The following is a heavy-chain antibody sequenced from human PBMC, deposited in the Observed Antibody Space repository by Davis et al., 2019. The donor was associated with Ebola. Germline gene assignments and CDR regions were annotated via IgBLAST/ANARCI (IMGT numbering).Heavy chain of an antibody. V-gene: IGHV3-30-3*01. CDR1: GFTFSSYA. D-gene: IGHD4-11*01. CDR3: AKGHITVRYYYYYMDV. J-gene: IGHJ6*03. CDR2: ISYDGSNK. Sequence: PGGSLRLSCAASGFTFSSYAMHWVRQAPGKGLEWVAVISYDGSNKYYADSVKGRFTISRDNSKNTLYLQMNSLRAEDTAVYYCAKGHITVRYYYYYMDVWGKGTTVTVSS.